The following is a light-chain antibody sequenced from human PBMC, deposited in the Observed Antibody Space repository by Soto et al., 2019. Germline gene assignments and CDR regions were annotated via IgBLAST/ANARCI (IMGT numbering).Light chain of an antibody. CDR2: GAS. CDR1: QSVSSN. Sequence: IVMTQSPATLSVSPGESANPSCMASQSVSSNLAWYQQKPGQAPRLLIYGASTRATGIPARFSGSGSGTEFTLTISSLQSEDFAVYYCQQYNNWPPTFGQGTKVDIK. V-gene: IGKV3-15*01. J-gene: IGKJ1*01. CDR3: QQYNNWPPT.